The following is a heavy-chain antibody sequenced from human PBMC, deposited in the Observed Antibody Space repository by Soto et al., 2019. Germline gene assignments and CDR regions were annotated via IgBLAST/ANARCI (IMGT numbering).Heavy chain of an antibody. CDR1: GGSVSSGSYY. CDR3: ARGIPPETKGDYPDY. Sequence: SETLSLTCTVSGGSVSSGSYYWSWIRQPPGKGLEWIGDINYSGSTNYNPSLKSRVTISVDTSKNQFSLKLSSVTAADTAVYYCARGIPPETKGDYPDYWGQGTLVTVSS. J-gene: IGHJ4*02. V-gene: IGHV4-61*01. D-gene: IGHD4-17*01. CDR2: INYSGST.